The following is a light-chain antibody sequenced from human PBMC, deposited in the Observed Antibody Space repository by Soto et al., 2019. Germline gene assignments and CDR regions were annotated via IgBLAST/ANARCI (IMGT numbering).Light chain of an antibody. Sequence: EIVLTQSPGTLSLSPGERATLSCRASKSFSSSYLAWYQQKPGQTPRLLIYGASSRSAGIPERFSGSGSGTDFTLTISRLEPEDFAVYYCQQYCSSTFTFGPGTKVDIK. V-gene: IGKV3-20*01. CDR2: GAS. J-gene: IGKJ3*01. CDR1: KSFSSSY. CDR3: QQYCSSTFT.